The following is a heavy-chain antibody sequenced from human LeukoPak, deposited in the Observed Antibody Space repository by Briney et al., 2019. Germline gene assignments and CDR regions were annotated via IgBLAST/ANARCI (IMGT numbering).Heavy chain of an antibody. D-gene: IGHD6-13*01. V-gene: IGHV4-4*07. Sequence: SETLSLTCTVSGGSISTYYWSWIRQPPGKGLEWIGRIYTSGSTNYNPSLKSRVTMSVDTSKNQFSLKLSSVTAADTAVYYCARADSSSWYRGDYNWFDPWGQGTLVTVSS. J-gene: IGHJ5*02. CDR3: ARADSSSWYRGDYNWFDP. CDR2: IYTSGST. CDR1: GGSISTYY.